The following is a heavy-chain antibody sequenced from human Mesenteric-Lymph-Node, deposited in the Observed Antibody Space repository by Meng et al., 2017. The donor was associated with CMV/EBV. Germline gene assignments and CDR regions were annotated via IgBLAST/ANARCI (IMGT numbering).Heavy chain of an antibody. J-gene: IGHJ4*02. D-gene: IGHD5-24*01. CDR1: GDSVSSNSAA. Sequence: SCAISGDSVSSNSAAWNWIRQSPSRGLEWLGRTYYRSKWYNDYGDSVKSRIAINADTSKNQFSLQLSSVTPEDTAVYYCARGDGYNGGFGDWGQGTLVTVSS. CDR2: TYYRSKWYN. V-gene: IGHV6-1*01. CDR3: ARGDGYNGGFGD.